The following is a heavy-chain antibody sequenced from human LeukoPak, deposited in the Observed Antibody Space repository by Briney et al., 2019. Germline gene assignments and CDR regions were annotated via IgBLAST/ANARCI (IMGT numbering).Heavy chain of an antibody. V-gene: IGHV3-21*01. CDR2: ISSSSSYI. Sequence: GGSLRLSCAASGFTFSSYSMNWVRQAPGKGLEWVSSISSSSSYIYYADSLKGRFTISRDNSKNTLYLQMNSLRAEDTAVYYCAKDPRRYSRTGGYFDYWGQGTLVTVSS. CDR3: AKDPRRYSRTGGYFDY. D-gene: IGHD6-13*01. J-gene: IGHJ4*02. CDR1: GFTFSSYS.